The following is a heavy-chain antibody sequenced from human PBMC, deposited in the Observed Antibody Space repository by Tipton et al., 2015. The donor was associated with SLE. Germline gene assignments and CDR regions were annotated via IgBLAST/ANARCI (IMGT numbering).Heavy chain of an antibody. CDR3: ARDAGITMVQGVILSNVFDI. V-gene: IGHV1-18*01. Sequence: QLVQSGAEVKKPGASVKVSCKASGYTFTSYGISWVRQAPGQGLEGMGWISAYNGNTNYAQKLQGRVTMTTDTSTSTAYMELRSLRSDDTAVYYCARDAGITMVQGVILSNVFDIWGQGTMVTVSS. CDR2: ISAYNGNT. CDR1: GYTFTSYG. D-gene: IGHD3-10*01. J-gene: IGHJ3*02.